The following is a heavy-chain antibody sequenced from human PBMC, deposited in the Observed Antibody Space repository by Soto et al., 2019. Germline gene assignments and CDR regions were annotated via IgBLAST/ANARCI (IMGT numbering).Heavy chain of an antibody. CDR2: IIPIFGTA. CDR1: GDTFSSYA. CDR3: ARDGSGYRSRASPMDV. V-gene: IGHV1-69*01. Sequence: QVQLVQSGAEVKKPGSSVKVSCKASGDTFSSYAISWVRQAPGQGLEWMGGIIPIFGTANYAQKFQGIVTITADESTSTAYMELSSLRSEHTAVYYCARDGSGYRSRASPMDVWGQGTTVTVAS. D-gene: IGHD3-22*01. J-gene: IGHJ6*02.